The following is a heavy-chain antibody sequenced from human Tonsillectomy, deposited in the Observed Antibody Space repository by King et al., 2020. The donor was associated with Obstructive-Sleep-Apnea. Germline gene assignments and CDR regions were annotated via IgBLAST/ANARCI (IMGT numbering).Heavy chain of an antibody. J-gene: IGHJ4*02. CDR2: ISGRGNGT. CDR1: GFTFSTYA. Sequence: VQLVESGGGLVQPGGSLRLSCAASGFTFSTYAMSWVRQAPGKGLEWVSAISGRGNGTYYADSVKGRFTISRDNSKNTLFLQMNSLRAEDTAVYYCAKASGQWLAPFDFWGQGTLVTVSS. V-gene: IGHV3-23*04. CDR3: AKASGQWLAPFDF. D-gene: IGHD6-19*01.